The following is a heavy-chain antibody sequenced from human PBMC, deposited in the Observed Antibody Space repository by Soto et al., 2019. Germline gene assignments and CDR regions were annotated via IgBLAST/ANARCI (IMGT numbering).Heavy chain of an antibody. V-gene: IGHV1-2*04. CDR3: ARDPLYSYGSGSYLGTGAFDI. Sequence: QVQLVQSGAEVKKPGASVKVSCKASGYTFTGYYMHWVRQAPGQGLEWMGWINPHSGGTNYAQKCQGWVTMTSDMSISTAKMEQGRLRSDDTAVYYCARDPLYSYGSGSYLGTGAFDIWCQGTMVSVAS. D-gene: IGHD3-10*01. CDR1: GYTFTGYY. CDR2: INPHSGGT. J-gene: IGHJ3*02.